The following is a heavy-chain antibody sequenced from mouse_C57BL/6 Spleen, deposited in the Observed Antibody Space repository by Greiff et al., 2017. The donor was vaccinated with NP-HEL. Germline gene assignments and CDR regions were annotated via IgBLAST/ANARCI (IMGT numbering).Heavy chain of an antibody. Sequence: QVQLQQPGAELVKPGASVKVSCKASGYTFTSYWMHWVQQRPGQGLEWIGRIHPSGSGINYNQKFKGQATLPVDKSSSTTYMQLSSLTSEDSAVYYCAIPLDSSGYVFAYWGQGTRVTVSA. V-gene: IGHV1-74*01. CDR1: GYTFTSYW. CDR3: AIPLDSSGYVFAY. D-gene: IGHD3-2*02. J-gene: IGHJ3*01. CDR2: IHPSGSGI.